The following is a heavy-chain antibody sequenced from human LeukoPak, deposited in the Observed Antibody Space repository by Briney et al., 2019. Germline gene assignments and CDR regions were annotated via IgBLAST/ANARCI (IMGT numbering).Heavy chain of an antibody. CDR3: ARGGLTTVY. V-gene: IGHV3-33*08. CDR2: IWYDGSDK. Sequence: GGSLRLSCAASKFTFSNYGMHWVRQAPGKGLEWVAIIWYDGSDKYYADSVKGRFTISRDNSKNTLYLQMNSLRVEDTAVYYCARGGLTTVYWGQGTLVTVSS. J-gene: IGHJ4*02. D-gene: IGHD3-16*01. CDR1: KFTFSNYG.